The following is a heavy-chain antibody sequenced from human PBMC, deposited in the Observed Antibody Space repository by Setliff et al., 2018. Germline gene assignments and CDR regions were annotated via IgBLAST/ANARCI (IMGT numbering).Heavy chain of an antibody. CDR3: ARDTSSDWAAWFDP. CDR2: IYASWST. J-gene: IGHJ5*02. V-gene: IGHV4-61*09. D-gene: IGHD6-19*01. Sequence: SETLSLTCTVSGDSINSRTNYWSWIRQPAGKGPEWIGHIYASWSTNYNPSLKSRVTTSLDTSKNQFSLKLSSVTAADTAVYYCARDTSSDWAAWFDPWSQGILVTVSS. CDR1: GDSINSRTNY.